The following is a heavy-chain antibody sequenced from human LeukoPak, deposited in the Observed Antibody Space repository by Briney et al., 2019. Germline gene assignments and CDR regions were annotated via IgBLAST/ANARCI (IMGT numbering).Heavy chain of an antibody. CDR3: ARDILTGSQSRFQH. CDR1: GFTFSSYA. D-gene: IGHD3-9*01. V-gene: IGHV3-48*04. Sequence: PGGSLRLSCAASGFTFSSYAMSWVRQAPGKGLEWVSYISSSSGTIYYADSVKGRFTISRDNAKNSLYLQMNSLRAEDTAVYCARDILTGSQSRFQHWGQGTLVTVSS. CDR2: ISSSSGTI. J-gene: IGHJ1*01.